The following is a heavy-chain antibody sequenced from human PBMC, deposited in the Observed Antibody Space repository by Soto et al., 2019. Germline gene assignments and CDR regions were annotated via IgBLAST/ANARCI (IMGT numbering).Heavy chain of an antibody. D-gene: IGHD4-17*01. V-gene: IGHV3-23*01. CDR1: EFIFSAYA. CDR2: ITGSGGGT. CDR3: TIDPNGDHIGAFAF. Sequence: EVQVLESGGGLVQPGGSLRLSCTTSEFIFSAYAMTWVRQAPGEGLEWVSSITGSGGGTSYADSVKGRFSISRDNSKNTLYLRMNNLRVEDTAVYYCTIDPNGDHIGAFAFWGQGILVTDSS. J-gene: IGHJ3*01.